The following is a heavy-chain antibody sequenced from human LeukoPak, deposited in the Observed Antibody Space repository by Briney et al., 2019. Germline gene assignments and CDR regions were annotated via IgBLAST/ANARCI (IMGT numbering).Heavy chain of an antibody. V-gene: IGHV3-7*01. D-gene: IGHD2-2*01. CDR3: AREAGYQLLSGYYYYMDV. CDR1: GFTFSSYW. J-gene: IGHJ6*03. CDR2: IKQDGSEE. Sequence: PGGSLRLSCAASGFTFSSYWMSWVRQAPGKGLEWVANIKQDGSEEYSLDSVKGRFTISRDNAKNSLYLQMNSLRAEDTAVYYCAREAGYQLLSGYYYYMDVWGKGTTVTVSS.